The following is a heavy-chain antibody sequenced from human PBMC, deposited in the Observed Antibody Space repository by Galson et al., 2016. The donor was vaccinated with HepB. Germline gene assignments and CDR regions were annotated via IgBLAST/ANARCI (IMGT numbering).Heavy chain of an antibody. J-gene: IGHJ4*02. CDR3: TRVHREGIAAAGFQI. Sequence: SLRLSCAASGLPFSKYWMHWVRQAPGKGLVWVSRINTDGSSTTYADSVKGRFTISRDNAKNTLYLQMNSLRAEDTALYYCTRVHREGIAAAGFQIWGQGTLVTVSS. CDR2: INTDGSST. D-gene: IGHD6-13*01. V-gene: IGHV3-74*01. CDR1: GLPFSKYW.